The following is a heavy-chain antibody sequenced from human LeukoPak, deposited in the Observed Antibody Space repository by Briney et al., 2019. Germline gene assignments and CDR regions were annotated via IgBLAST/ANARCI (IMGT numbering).Heavy chain of an antibody. V-gene: IGHV4-39*07. CDR2: IYYSGST. CDR3: AREDGAGWSGYYTFDY. J-gene: IGHJ4*02. CDR1: GGSISSSSYY. Sequence: SETLSLTCTVSGGSISSSSYYWGWIRQPPGKGLEWIGSIYYSGSTYYNPSLKSRVTISVDTSKNQFSLKLSSVTAADTAVYYCAREDGAGWSGYYTFDYWGQGTLVTVSS. D-gene: IGHD3-3*01.